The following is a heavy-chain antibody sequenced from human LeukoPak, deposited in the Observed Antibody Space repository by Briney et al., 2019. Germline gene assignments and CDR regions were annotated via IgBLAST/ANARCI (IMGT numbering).Heavy chain of an antibody. CDR2: IYYSGST. Sequence: SETLSLTCTVSGGSISSYYWSWIRQPPGKGLEWIGYIYYSGSTNYNPSLKSRVTISVDTSKNQFSLKLSSVTAADTAVYYCAAATTIVVVPAASFDPWGQGTLVTVSS. CDR3: AAATTIVVVPAASFDP. CDR1: GGSISSYY. D-gene: IGHD2-2*01. V-gene: IGHV4-59*08. J-gene: IGHJ5*02.